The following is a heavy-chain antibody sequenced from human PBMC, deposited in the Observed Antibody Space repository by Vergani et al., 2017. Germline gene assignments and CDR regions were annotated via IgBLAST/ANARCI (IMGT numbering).Heavy chain of an antibody. V-gene: IGHV3-48*01. CDR1: GFTFSSYS. CDR2: ISSSSSTI. J-gene: IGHJ3*02. CDR3: ARGPLLWCGELSGDAFDI. Sequence: EVQLVESGGGLVQPGGSLRLSCAASGFTFSSYSMNWVRQAPGKGLEWVSYISSSSSTIYYADSVKGRFTISRDNAKNSLYLQMNSLRAEDTAVYYCARGPLLWCGELSGDAFDIWGQGTMVTVSS. D-gene: IGHD3-10*01.